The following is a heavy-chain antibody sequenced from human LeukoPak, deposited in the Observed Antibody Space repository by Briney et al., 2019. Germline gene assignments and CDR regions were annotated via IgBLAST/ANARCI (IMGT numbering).Heavy chain of an antibody. D-gene: IGHD2-15*01. CDR3: AKEGYCSGGSCYSPYYFDY. V-gene: IGHV1-2*02. Sequence: ASVKVSCKASGYTFTDYYMHWVRQAPGQGLEWMGWINPNSGGTNYAQKFQGRVTMTRDTSISTAYMELNSLRAEDTAVYYCAKEGYCSGGSCYSPYYFDYWGQGTLVTVSS. J-gene: IGHJ4*02. CDR2: INPNSGGT. CDR1: GYTFTDYY.